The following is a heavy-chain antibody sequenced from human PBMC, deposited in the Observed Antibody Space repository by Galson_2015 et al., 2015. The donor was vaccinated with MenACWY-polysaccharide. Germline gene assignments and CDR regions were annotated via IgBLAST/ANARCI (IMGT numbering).Heavy chain of an antibody. CDR3: ARDPLWDRTGGFDY. V-gene: IGHV3-74*01. CDR1: GFTFSSYW. D-gene: IGHD3/OR15-3a*01. Sequence: SLRLSCAAFGFTFSSYWMHWVRQAPGKGLVWLSRITSDGTRTPYAASVKGRFTISRDNAKNTLYLQMNSLRAEDTAVYYCARDPLWDRTGGFDYWGQGTLVTVSS. CDR2: ITSDGTRT. J-gene: IGHJ4*02.